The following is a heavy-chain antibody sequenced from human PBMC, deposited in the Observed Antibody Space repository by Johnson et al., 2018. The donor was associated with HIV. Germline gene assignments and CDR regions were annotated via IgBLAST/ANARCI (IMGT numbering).Heavy chain of an antibody. V-gene: IGHV3-33*06. J-gene: IGHJ3*02. CDR2: IWYDGSNK. CDR3: AKEPKSSSWYGAFDI. Sequence: VHLVESGGGVVQPGRSLRLSCAASGFTFSSYGMHWVRQAPGKGLEWVAVIWYDGSNKYYADSVKGRFTISRDNSKNTLYLQMNSLRAEDTAVYYCAKEPKSSSWYGAFDIWGQGTMVTVSS. CDR1: GFTFSSYG. D-gene: IGHD6-13*01.